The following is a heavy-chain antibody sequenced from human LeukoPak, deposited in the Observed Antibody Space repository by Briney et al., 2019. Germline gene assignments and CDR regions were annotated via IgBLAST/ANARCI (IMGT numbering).Heavy chain of an antibody. Sequence: GGSLRLSCAASGFTVSSNYMSWVRQAPGKGLEWVSVIFSGGRTYNADSVKGRFTISGDSSKNTLYLQMNSLRAEDTAVYYCATTAATGKAIYWGQGTLVTVSS. D-gene: IGHD6-25*01. CDR1: GFTVSSNY. CDR3: ATTAATGKAIY. J-gene: IGHJ4*02. CDR2: IFSGGRT. V-gene: IGHV3-53*01.